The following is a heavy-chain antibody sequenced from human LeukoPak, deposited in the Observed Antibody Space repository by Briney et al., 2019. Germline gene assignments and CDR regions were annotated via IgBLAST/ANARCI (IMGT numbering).Heavy chain of an antibody. CDR1: GFTVSNAW. D-gene: IGHD6-19*01. Sequence: GGSLRLSCAASGFTVSNAWMSWVRQAPAKGLEWVGRIKSKTDGGTTDYAAPVKGRFTISRDDSKNTLYLQMNSLQTEDTAVYYCTTTPGYSSGWYDVDYWGQGTLVTVSS. CDR2: IKSKTDGGTT. V-gene: IGHV3-15*01. CDR3: TTTPGYSSGWYDVDY. J-gene: IGHJ4*02.